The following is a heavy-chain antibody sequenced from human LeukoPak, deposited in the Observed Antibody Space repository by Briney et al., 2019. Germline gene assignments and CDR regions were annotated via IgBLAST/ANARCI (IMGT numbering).Heavy chain of an antibody. D-gene: IGHD3-22*01. CDR3: AAYYYDSSGYYSRYYYYYMDV. CDR2: ISDSGGST. CDR1: GFTFSNYA. J-gene: IGHJ6*03. V-gene: IGHV3-23*01. Sequence: PGGSLRLSCVASGFTFSNYAMSWVRQAPGKGLEWVSTISDSGGSTYYADSVKGRFTISRDNSKNTLYLQMNSLRAEDTAVYYCAAYYYDSSGYYSRYYYYYMDVWGKGTTVTISS.